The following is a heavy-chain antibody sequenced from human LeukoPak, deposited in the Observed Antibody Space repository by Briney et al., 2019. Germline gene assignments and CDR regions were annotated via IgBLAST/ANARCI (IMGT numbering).Heavy chain of an antibody. CDR3: AGLYYYDSSGYPDAFDI. J-gene: IGHJ3*02. D-gene: IGHD3-22*01. V-gene: IGHV4-59*12. Sequence: PSETLSLTCAVYGGSFSGYYWSWIRQPPGKGLERIGYIYYSGSTNYNPSLKSRVTISVDTSKNQFSLKLSSVTAADTAVYYCAGLYYYDSSGYPDAFDIWGQGTMVTVSS. CDR1: GGSFSGYY. CDR2: IYYSGST.